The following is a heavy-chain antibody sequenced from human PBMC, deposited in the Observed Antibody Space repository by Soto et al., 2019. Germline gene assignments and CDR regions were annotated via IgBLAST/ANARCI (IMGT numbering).Heavy chain of an antibody. Sequence: EVQLVESGGGLVQPGGSLRLSCAASEFTFKNYGMNWVRQAPGKGLEWVSYISSSGGSIDYADSVRGRFTISRDNAKSSLYLQMNSLGDEDTAVYYCARGGSDRPGYWGRGTLVTVSS. J-gene: IGHJ4*02. CDR3: ARGGSDRPGY. CDR1: EFTFKNYG. D-gene: IGHD6-25*01. V-gene: IGHV3-48*02. CDR2: ISSSGGSI.